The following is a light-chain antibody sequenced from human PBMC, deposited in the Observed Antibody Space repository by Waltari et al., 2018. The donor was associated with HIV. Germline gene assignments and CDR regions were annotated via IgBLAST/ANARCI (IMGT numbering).Light chain of an antibody. CDR3: SSYTTFNTVI. J-gene: IGLJ2*01. V-gene: IGLV2-14*03. CDR2: DVT. CDR1: GAGIGAYNY. Sequence: QSALTQPASVSGSPGQAITISCAGTGAGIGAYNYVDVYQNLPERVPKLIIYDVTSRPSGISVRFSASKSGNAASLTISGLQAEDEGDYYCSSYTTFNTVIFGGGTKLTVL.